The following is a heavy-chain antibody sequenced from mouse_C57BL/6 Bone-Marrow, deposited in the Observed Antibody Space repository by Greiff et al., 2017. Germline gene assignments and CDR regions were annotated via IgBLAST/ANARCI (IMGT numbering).Heavy chain of an antibody. Sequence: EVQLQESGTVLARPGASVKMSCKTSGYTFTSYWMHWVKQRPGQGLEWIGAIYPGNSDTSSNQKFKGKAKLTAVTSASTAYMELSSLTNEDSAVYYCTRNLGGYYVPWFAYWGQGTLVTVSA. V-gene: IGHV1-5*01. CDR3: TRNLGGYYVPWFAY. J-gene: IGHJ3*01. CDR2: IYPGNSDT. CDR1: GYTFTSYW. D-gene: IGHD2-3*01.